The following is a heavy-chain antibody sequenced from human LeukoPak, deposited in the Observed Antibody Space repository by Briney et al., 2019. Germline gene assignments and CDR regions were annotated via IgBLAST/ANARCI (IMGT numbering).Heavy chain of an antibody. CDR3: VREGMGSGSYYADY. D-gene: IGHD1-26*01. V-gene: IGHV1-2*02. J-gene: IGHJ4*02. Sequence: ASVKVSCKASGYTFSGYYMHWVRQAPGQGLQWMGWINPNNGGTYYAQKFQGRVTMTRDTSISTVYMELSRLGSDDTAVYYCVREGMGSGSYYADYWGQGTLVTVSS. CDR1: GYTFSGYY. CDR2: INPNNGGT.